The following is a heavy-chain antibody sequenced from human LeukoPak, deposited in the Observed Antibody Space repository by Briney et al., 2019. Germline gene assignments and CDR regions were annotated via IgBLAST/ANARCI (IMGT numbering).Heavy chain of an antibody. Sequence: GGSLRLSCAASGFTFNNYAMNWVRQAPGKGLEWVSIISGSGDSTYYANSVKGRFTISRDNFKNTLYLQMNSLRAEDTAIYYCAKDGSALWFGELSSYFDYWGQGTLVTVSS. CDR1: GFTFNNYA. CDR3: AKDGSALWFGELSSYFDY. J-gene: IGHJ4*02. V-gene: IGHV3-23*01. D-gene: IGHD3-10*01. CDR2: ISGSGDST.